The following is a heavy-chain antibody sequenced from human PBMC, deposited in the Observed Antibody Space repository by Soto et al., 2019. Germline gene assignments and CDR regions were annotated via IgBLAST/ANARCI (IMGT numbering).Heavy chain of an antibody. CDR2: ISSSSSYT. CDR1: GFTFSDYY. D-gene: IGHD6-13*01. V-gene: IGHV3-11*05. CDR3: ARDATGYSSSWYTH. J-gene: IGHJ4*02. Sequence: PGGSLRLSCAASGFTFSDYYMSWIRQAPGKGLEWVSYISSSSSYTNYADSVKGRFTISRDNAKNSLYLQMNSLRAEDTAVYYCARDATGYSSSWYTHWGQGALVTVSS.